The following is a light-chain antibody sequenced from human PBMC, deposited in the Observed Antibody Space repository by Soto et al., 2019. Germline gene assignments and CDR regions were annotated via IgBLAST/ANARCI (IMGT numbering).Light chain of an antibody. CDR3: SSYASDITHV. Sequence: QAVVTQPASVSGSPGQSITISCTGSSSDVGAYNYVSWYRQYPGKAPQVIIYEVSDRPSGISNRFSGSKSGNTASLTISGLQAEDEADYYCSSYASDITHVFGGGTKVTVL. CDR2: EVS. J-gene: IGLJ3*02. V-gene: IGLV2-14*01. CDR1: SSDVGAYNY.